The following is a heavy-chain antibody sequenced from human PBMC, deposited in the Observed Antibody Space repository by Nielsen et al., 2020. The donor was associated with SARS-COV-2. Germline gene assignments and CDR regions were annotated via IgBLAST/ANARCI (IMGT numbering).Heavy chain of an antibody. CDR1: GFTFSNAW. Sequence: GGSLRLSCAASGFTFSNAWMSWVRQAPGKGLEWVGRIKSKTDGGTTDYAAPVKGRFTISRDDSKNTLYLQMNSLKTEDTAVYYCTTATTMIVVVMPAVDIWGQGTMVTVSS. CDR3: TTATTMIVVVMPAVDI. V-gene: IGHV3-15*01. D-gene: IGHD3-22*01. CDR2: IKSKTDGGTT. J-gene: IGHJ3*02.